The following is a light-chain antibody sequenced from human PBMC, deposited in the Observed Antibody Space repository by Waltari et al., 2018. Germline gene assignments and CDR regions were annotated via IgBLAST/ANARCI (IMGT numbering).Light chain of an antibody. CDR2: LNSDGTH. J-gene: IGLJ3*02. V-gene: IGLV4-69*01. CDR3: QTWGTGIRV. Sequence: QLVLTQSPSASASLGASVKLTCTLSSGHSNYAIAWHQQQPEKGPRYLMKLNSDGTHNKGDGIPDRFSGSSSGAERYLTLSSLQSEDEADYYCQTWGTGIRVFGGGTKLTVL. CDR1: SGHSNYA.